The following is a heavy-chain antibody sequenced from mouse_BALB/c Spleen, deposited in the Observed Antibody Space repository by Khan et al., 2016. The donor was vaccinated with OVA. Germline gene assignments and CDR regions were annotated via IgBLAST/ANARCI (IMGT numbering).Heavy chain of an antibody. CDR3: ARGGYNPAMDY. CDR2: ILPGSGNT. V-gene: IGHV1-9*01. J-gene: IGHJ4*01. CDR1: GYTFSMYW. Sequence: QVQLKESGVELMKPGASVTISCKATGYTFSMYWIEWVKQRPGHGLEWIGDILPGSGNTNNNEKFKGKATFTADTSSNTAYMELSSLPSEDSAVYYCARGGYNPAMDYWGQGTSVTVSS. D-gene: IGHD3-1*01.